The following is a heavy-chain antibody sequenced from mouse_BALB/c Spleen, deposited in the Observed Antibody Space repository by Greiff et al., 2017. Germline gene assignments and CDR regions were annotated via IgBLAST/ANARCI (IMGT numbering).Heavy chain of an antibody. J-gene: IGHJ1*01. Sequence: EVKLMESGGGLVKPGGSLKLSCAASGFTFSSYAMSWVRQSPEKRLEWVAEISSGGSYTYYPDTVTGRFTISRDNAKNTLYLEMSSLRSEDTAMYYCARDPYGNYDWYFDVWGAGTTVTVSS. V-gene: IGHV5-9-4*01. D-gene: IGHD2-10*02. CDR1: GFTFSSYA. CDR3: ARDPYGNYDWYFDV. CDR2: ISSGGSYT.